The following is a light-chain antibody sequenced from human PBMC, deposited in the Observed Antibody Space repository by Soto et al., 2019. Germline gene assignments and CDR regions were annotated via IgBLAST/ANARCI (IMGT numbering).Light chain of an antibody. CDR3: QQSYTTTIT. CDR1: QGIEYF. CDR2: AAS. Sequence: EIQMTQSPSSLSASVEDRVTITCRTSQGIEYFLNWYQQKPGKAPKLLISAASGLQSGVPSRFRGSVSGTHGTITITSLKNEDGATYYCQQSYTTTITFGQGTRLEIK. J-gene: IGKJ5*01. V-gene: IGKV1-39*01.